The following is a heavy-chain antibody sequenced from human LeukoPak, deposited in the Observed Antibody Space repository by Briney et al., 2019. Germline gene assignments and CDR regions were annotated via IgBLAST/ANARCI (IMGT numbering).Heavy chain of an antibody. V-gene: IGHV3-11*04. CDR2: ISSSGSTI. J-gene: IGHJ6*03. CDR3: ARCAREDTAMVLGIYYYYYYMDV. Sequence: PGGSLRLSCAASGFTFSDYYMSWIRQAPGKGLEWVSYISSSGSTIYYAESVKGRFTISRDNAKNSLYLQMNSLRAEDTAVYYCARCAREDTAMVLGIYYYYYYMDVWGKGTTVTVSS. CDR1: GFTFSDYY. D-gene: IGHD5-18*01.